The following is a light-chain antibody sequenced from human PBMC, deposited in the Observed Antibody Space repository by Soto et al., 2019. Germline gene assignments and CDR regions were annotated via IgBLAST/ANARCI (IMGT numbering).Light chain of an antibody. CDR1: ALPKQY. J-gene: IGLJ2*01. CDR2: KDS. Sequence: SYELTQPPSVSVSPGQTARITCSGAALPKQYAYWYQQKAGQAPVLVIYKDSERPSGIPERFSGSSSGTTVTLTISGVQAEDEADYYCQSADSSGTYSVVFGGGTKLTVL. CDR3: QSADSSGTYSVV. V-gene: IGLV3-25*03.